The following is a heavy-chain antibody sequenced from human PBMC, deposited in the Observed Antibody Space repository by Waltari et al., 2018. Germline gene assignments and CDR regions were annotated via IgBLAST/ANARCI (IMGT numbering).Heavy chain of an antibody. CDR2: IDYSGGT. CDR3: ARVWGGAFDY. D-gene: IGHD3-16*01. J-gene: IGHJ4*02. Sequence: QVQLQESGPGLVKPSQTLSLTCTVSGGSISSGGYYWSWIRQHPGKGLEWIGYIDYSGGTYYNPSLKSRVTVSVDTSKSQFSLKLSSVTAADTAVYYCARVWGGAFDYWGQGTLVTVSS. V-gene: IGHV4-31*03. CDR1: GGSISSGGYY.